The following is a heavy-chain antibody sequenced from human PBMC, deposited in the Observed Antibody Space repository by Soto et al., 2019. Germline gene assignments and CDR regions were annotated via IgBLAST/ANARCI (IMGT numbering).Heavy chain of an antibody. V-gene: IGHV3-48*02. D-gene: IGHD5-18*01. Sequence: EVQLVESGGGLVQPGGSLRLSCAASGFTFSSYSMNWVRQAPGKGLEWVSYISSSSSTIYYADSVKGRFTISRDNAKNSLYLQMSSLRDEDTAVYYCARAGYSYEGPYYYGMDVWGQGTTVTVSS. CDR2: ISSSSSTI. CDR1: GFTFSSYS. CDR3: ARAGYSYEGPYYYGMDV. J-gene: IGHJ6*02.